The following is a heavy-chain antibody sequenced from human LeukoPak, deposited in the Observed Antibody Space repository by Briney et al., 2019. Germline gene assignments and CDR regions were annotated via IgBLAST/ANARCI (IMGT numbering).Heavy chain of an antibody. V-gene: IGHV3-21*01. CDR3: ARDAEYYYDTSNAFDI. Sequence: GSLRLSCAASGFTFSSYSMSWVRQAPGKGLEWVSSISSTSSYIYYADSVKGRFTISRDNAKNSLYPQMNSLRAEDTAVYYCARDAEYYYDTSNAFDIWGQGTMVTVSS. CDR2: ISSTSSYI. J-gene: IGHJ3*02. D-gene: IGHD3-22*01. CDR1: GFTFSSYS.